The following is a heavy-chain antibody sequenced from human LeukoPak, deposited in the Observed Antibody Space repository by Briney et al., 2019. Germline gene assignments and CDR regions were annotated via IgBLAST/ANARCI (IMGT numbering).Heavy chain of an antibody. Sequence: GSVKVSCKASGYTFTSYGISWVRPAPGQGLEWMGWISAYNGNTNYAQKLQGRVTMTTDTSTSTAYMELRSLRSDDTAVYYCARGKEYYGSGSYYILGYWGQGTLVTVSS. CDR3: ARGKEYYGSGSYYILGY. CDR2: ISAYNGNT. CDR1: GYTFTSYG. V-gene: IGHV1-18*04. J-gene: IGHJ4*02. D-gene: IGHD3-10*01.